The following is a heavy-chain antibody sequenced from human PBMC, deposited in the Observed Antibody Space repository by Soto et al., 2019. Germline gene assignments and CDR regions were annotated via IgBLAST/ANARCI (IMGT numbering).Heavy chain of an antibody. J-gene: IGHJ4*02. D-gene: IGHD3-10*01. V-gene: IGHV3-33*01. CDR3: AGVTGSGTAEFGFDY. CDR2: IWDDGSNK. Sequence: QVQLVESGGDVVQPGMSLRLSCAASGFTFSSYGMHWVRQAPGKGLEWVAVIWDDGSNKYYTDSVKGRFTISRDNSQNTLYLQMNSLRGEDTVVYYCAGVTGSGTAEFGFDYGGQGTLVTVSS. CDR1: GFTFSSYG.